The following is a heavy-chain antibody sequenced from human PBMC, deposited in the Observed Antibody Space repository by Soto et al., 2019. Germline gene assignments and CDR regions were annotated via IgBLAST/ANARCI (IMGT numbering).Heavy chain of an antibody. J-gene: IGHJ3*02. Sequence: QVQLQESGPGLVKPSETLSLMCTVSGGFISSHYWSWIRQTPGKGLEWIAYTYNSGSTKYNPSLKSRVTISVDTSKNQFSLKLSSVTAADTALYYCAGGSGSSRWYGDAFDIWGQGTMVTVSS. D-gene: IGHD6-13*01. CDR2: TYNSGST. CDR1: GGFISSHY. CDR3: AGGSGSSRWYGDAFDI. V-gene: IGHV4-59*08.